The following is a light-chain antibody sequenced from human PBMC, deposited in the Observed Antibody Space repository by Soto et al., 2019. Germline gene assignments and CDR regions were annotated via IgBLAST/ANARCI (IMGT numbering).Light chain of an antibody. Sequence: EIVMTQSPATLSVSPGERATLSCRASQSVSSNLAWYQQKPGQAPRLLIYGASTRATGIPARFSGSGSGTEFTLTISXXXXXXFAVYYCQQYNNWPPWTFGQGTKVEIK. J-gene: IGKJ1*01. CDR2: GAS. CDR1: QSVSSN. V-gene: IGKV3-15*01. CDR3: QQYNNWPPWT.